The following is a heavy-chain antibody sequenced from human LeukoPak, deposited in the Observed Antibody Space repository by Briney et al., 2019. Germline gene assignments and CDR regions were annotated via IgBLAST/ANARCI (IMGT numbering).Heavy chain of an antibody. CDR3: ATFGGRGSSLTVYYYYYYYMDV. CDR1: GYTFTGYY. V-gene: IGHV1-69*06. D-gene: IGHD6-6*01. J-gene: IGHJ6*03. Sequence: SMKVSCKASGYTFTGYYMHWVRQAPGQGLEWMGGIIPIFGTANYAQKFQGRVTITADKSTSTAYMELSSLRSEDTAVYYCATFGGRGSSLTVYYYYYYYMDVWGKGTTVTVSS. CDR2: IIPIFGTA.